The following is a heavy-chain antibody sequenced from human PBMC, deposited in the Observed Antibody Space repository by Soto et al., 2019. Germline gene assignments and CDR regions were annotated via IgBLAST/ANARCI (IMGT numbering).Heavy chain of an antibody. CDR1: GFTFDDYA. D-gene: IGHD4-17*01. CDR3: AKAWGGDYPFFDY. CDR2: ISWNSGSI. J-gene: IGHJ4*02. V-gene: IGHV3-9*01. Sequence: EVQLVESGGGLVQPGRSLRLSCAASGFTFDDYAMHWVRQAPGKGLEWVSGISWNSGSIGYADSVKGRFIISRDNAKNSLYLQMNSLRAEDTALYYCAKAWGGDYPFFDYWGQGTLVTVSS.